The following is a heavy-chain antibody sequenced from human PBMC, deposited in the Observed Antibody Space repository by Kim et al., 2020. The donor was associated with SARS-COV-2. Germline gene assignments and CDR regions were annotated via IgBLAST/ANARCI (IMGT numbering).Heavy chain of an antibody. D-gene: IGHD2-15*01. CDR2: TAK. J-gene: IGHJ6*02. CDR3: VGAWWGMDV. V-gene: IGHV3-7*01. Sequence: TAKCYVESVKGRFTISRDTAQKSLYLQMNSLRTEDTAVYYCVGAWWGMDVWGQGTTVTVSS.